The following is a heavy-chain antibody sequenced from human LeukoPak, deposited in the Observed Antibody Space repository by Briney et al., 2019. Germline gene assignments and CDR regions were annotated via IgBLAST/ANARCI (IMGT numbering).Heavy chain of an antibody. CDR2: IYHSGST. CDR3: ARVGSGYFAFDI. D-gene: IGHD3-22*01. Sequence: SETLSLTCTVSGGSISSGGYYWSWIRQPPGKGLEWIGYIYHSGSTYYNPSLKSRVTISVDRSKNQFSLKLSSVTAADTAVYYCARVGSGYFAFDIWGQGTMVTVSS. J-gene: IGHJ3*02. CDR1: GGSISSGGYY. V-gene: IGHV4-30-2*01.